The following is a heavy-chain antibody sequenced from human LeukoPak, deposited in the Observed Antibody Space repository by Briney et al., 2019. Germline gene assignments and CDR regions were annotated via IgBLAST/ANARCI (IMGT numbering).Heavy chain of an antibody. CDR2: FDPEDGET. Sequence: GASVKVSCKASGYTFTGYYMHWVRQAPGKGLEWMGGFDPEDGETIYAQKFQGRVTMTEDTSTDTAYMELSSLRSEDTAAYYCAAGATQMYYFDYWGQGTLVTVSS. J-gene: IGHJ4*02. D-gene: IGHD1-26*01. CDR3: AAGATQMYYFDY. CDR1: GYTFTGYY. V-gene: IGHV1-24*01.